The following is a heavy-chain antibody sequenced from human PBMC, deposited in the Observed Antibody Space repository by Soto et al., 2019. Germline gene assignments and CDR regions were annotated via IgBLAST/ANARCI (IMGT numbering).Heavy chain of an antibody. D-gene: IGHD2-15*01. V-gene: IGHV4-30-4*01. CDR3: ARDRCSGGTCSGNWFDP. CDR2: IYNSGST. Sequence: GSISSGDYYWSWIRQPPGKGLEWIGYIYNSGSTNYNPSLKSRVTISVDTSKNQFSLKLTSVTAADTAVYYCARDRCSGGTCSGNWFDPWGQGTLVTVSS. J-gene: IGHJ5*02. CDR1: GSISSGDYY.